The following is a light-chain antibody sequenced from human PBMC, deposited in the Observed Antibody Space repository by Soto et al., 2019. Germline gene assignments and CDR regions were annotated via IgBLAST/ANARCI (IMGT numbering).Light chain of an antibody. J-gene: IGKJ5*01. CDR2: GAS. V-gene: IGKV3-15*01. Sequence: EIVMTQSPATLSVSPGERANLSCRASQSVSSNLAWYQQKPGQAPRLLIYGASTRATGIPARFSGSGSGTEFTLTISSLQSEDFAVYYCQQYNSWPPSITFGQGTRLEIK. CDR3: QQYNSWPPSIT. CDR1: QSVSSN.